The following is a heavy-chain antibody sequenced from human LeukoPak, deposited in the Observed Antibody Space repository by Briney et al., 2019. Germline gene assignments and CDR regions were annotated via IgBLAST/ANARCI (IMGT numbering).Heavy chain of an antibody. CDR3: ARDCTAAAGNWFDP. CDR2: IYYSGST. Sequence: PSETLSLTCTVSGGSISSSSYYWGWIRQPPGKGLEWIGSIYYSGSTYYNPSLKSRVTISVDTSKNQFSLKLSSVTAADTAVYYCARDCTAAAGNWFDPWGQGTLVTVSS. CDR1: GGSISSSSYY. V-gene: IGHV4-39*07. D-gene: IGHD6-13*01. J-gene: IGHJ5*02.